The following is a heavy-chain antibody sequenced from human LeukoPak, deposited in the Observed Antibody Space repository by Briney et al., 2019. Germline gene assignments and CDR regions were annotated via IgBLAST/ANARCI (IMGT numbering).Heavy chain of an antibody. CDR3: ARDGVNYDILTGYYKE. CDR1: GCTFTSYG. Sequence: ASVKVSCKASGCTFTSYGISWVRQAPGQGLEWMGWISAYNGNTNYAQKLQGRVTMTTDTSTSTAYMELRSLRSDDTAVYYCARDGVNYDILTGYYKEWGQGTLVTVSS. V-gene: IGHV1-18*01. J-gene: IGHJ4*02. CDR2: ISAYNGNT. D-gene: IGHD3-9*01.